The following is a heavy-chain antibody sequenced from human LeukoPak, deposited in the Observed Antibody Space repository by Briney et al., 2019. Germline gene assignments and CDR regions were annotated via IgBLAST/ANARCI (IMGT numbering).Heavy chain of an antibody. CDR2: IYYTGST. CDR3: ARATSDYNILTGYYSMTFDY. CDR1: GGSISSYY. V-gene: IGHV4-59*01. Sequence: SETLSLTCTVSGGSISSYYWSWIRQPPGKGLEYLGYIYYTGSTNYNPSLKSRVTISVDTSKNQFSLKLSSVTAADTAVYYCARATSDYNILTGYYSMTFDYWGQGTLVTVSS. J-gene: IGHJ4*02. D-gene: IGHD3-9*01.